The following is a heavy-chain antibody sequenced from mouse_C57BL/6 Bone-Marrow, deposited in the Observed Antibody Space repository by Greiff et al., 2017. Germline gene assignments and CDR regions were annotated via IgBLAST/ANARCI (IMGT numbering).Heavy chain of an antibody. CDR3: ARWVVVATRDYAMDY. CDR1: GYSFTDYN. V-gene: IGHV1-39*01. Sequence: VHVKQSGPELVKPGASVKISCKASGYSFTDYNMNWVKQSNGKSLEWIGVINPNYGTTSYNQKFKGKATLTVDQSSSTAYMQLNSLTSEDSAVYYCARWVVVATRDYAMDYWGQGTSVTVSS. CDR2: INPNYGTT. D-gene: IGHD1-1*01. J-gene: IGHJ4*01.